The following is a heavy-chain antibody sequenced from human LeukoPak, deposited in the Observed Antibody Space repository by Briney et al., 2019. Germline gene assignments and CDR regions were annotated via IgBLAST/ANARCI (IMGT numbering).Heavy chain of an antibody. D-gene: IGHD3-16*01. V-gene: IGHV4-38-2*01. CDR2: IYHSGST. Sequence: KSSETLSLTCAVSGYSISGGDYWGWIRQPPGKGLEWIGSIYHSGSTYYNPSLKSRVTISVDRSKNQFSLKLSSVTAADTAVYYCARGGYYYYYMDVWGKGTTVTVSS. CDR1: GYSISGGDY. CDR3: ARGGYYYYYMDV. J-gene: IGHJ6*03.